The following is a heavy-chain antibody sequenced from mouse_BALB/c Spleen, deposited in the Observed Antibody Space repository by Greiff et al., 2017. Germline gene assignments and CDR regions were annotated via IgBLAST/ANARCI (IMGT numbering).Heavy chain of an antibody. CDR3: ARYRRYDGDAPYAMDY. V-gene: IGHV5-9*03. CDR1: GFTFSSYT. Sequence: EVKLVESGGGLVKPGGSLKLSCAASGFTFSSYTMSWVRQTPGKRLEWVATISSGGGNTYYPDSVKGRFTISRDNAKNNLYLQMSSLRSEDTALYYCARYRRYDGDAPYAMDYWGQGTSVTVSS. CDR2: ISSGGGNT. J-gene: IGHJ4*01. D-gene: IGHD2-14*01.